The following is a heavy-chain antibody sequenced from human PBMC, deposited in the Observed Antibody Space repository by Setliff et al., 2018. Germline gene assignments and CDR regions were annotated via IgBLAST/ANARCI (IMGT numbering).Heavy chain of an antibody. D-gene: IGHD1-26*01. J-gene: IGHJ4*02. CDR3: ARTGTYRYFDY. CDR2: IYTTGIT. V-gene: IGHV4-61*09. Sequence: PSETLSLTCSVSGGSISSGSDYWTWIRQPAGKALEWIGHIYTTGITSYNASLKSRLTIPVDTSKNQFSLKLRSVTAADTAVYYCARTGTYRYFDYWGQGALVTVSS. CDR1: GGSISSGSDY.